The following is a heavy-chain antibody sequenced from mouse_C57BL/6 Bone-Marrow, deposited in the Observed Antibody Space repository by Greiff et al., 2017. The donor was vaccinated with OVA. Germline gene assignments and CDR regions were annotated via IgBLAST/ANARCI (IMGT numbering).Heavy chain of an antibody. Sequence: EVQLQQSGPELVKPGASVKMSCKASGYTFTDYNMHWVKQSHGKSLEWIGYINPNNGGTSYNQKFKGKATLTVNKSSSTAYMELRSLTSEDSAVYYCARRTRTWVFFAYWGQGTLVTVSA. D-gene: IGHD1-3*01. CDR1: GYTFTDYN. CDR2: INPNNGGT. CDR3: ARRTRTWVFFAY. J-gene: IGHJ3*01. V-gene: IGHV1-22*01.